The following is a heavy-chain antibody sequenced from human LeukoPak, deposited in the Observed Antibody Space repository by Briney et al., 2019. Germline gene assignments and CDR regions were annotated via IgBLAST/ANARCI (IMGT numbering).Heavy chain of an antibody. D-gene: IGHD6-19*01. Sequence: GGSLRLSCAASGFTFDDYFMSWVRQAPGKGLEWVSGINWNGGSTGCADSVKGRFTISRDNAKNSLYLQMNSLRAGDTAVYYCARGRYSSGWQRGALYDYWGQGTLVTVSS. CDR2: INWNGGST. CDR1: GFTFDDYF. J-gene: IGHJ4*02. V-gene: IGHV3-20*04. CDR3: ARGRYSSGWQRGALYDY.